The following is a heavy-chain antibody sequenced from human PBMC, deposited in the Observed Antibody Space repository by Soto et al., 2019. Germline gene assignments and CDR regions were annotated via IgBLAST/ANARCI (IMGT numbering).Heavy chain of an antibody. D-gene: IGHD6-13*01. CDR2: INPNSGGT. Sequence: QVQLVQSGAEVKKPGASVKVSCKASGYTFTGYYMHWVRQAPGQGLEWLGWINPNSGGTNYAQKFQGGVTMTRDTSISIAYMELGRLRSDDMAVDYWARDPGYSSSWGHWFDPWGRGTLVTVSS. CDR3: ARDPGYSSSWGHWFDP. CDR1: GYTFTGYY. V-gene: IGHV1-2*02. J-gene: IGHJ5*02.